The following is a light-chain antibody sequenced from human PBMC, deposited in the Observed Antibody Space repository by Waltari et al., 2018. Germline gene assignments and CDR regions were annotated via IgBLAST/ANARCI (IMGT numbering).Light chain of an antibody. CDR3: PQDYNYPFT. J-gene: IGKJ3*01. Sequence: AIQMTQSPSSLSASVGDRVIITCRASQDITNDLGWYQQKPGNAPKLLIYAASTLQSGVPSRFSGSGSGTDFTLTINSLQPEDFATYYCPQDYNYPFTFGPGTKVDIK. V-gene: IGKV1-6*01. CDR2: AAS. CDR1: QDITND.